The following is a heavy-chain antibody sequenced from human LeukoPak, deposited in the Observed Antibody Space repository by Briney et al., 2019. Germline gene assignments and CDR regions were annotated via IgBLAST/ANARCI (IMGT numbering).Heavy chain of an antibody. J-gene: IGHJ6*03. Sequence: GGSLRLSCAASGFTFSSYWMHWVRQAPGKGLVWVSRINSDGSSTSYADSVKGRFTISRDNAKNTLYLQMNSLRAEDTAVYYCATWSYVYYYYYMDVWGKGTTVTISS. V-gene: IGHV3-74*01. CDR1: GFTFSSYW. D-gene: IGHD3-16*01. CDR2: INSDGSST. CDR3: ATWSYVYYYYYMDV.